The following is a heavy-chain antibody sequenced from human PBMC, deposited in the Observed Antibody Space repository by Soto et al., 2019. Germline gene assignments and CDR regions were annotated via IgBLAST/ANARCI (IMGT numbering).Heavy chain of an antibody. CDR3: AIPTSRYCSGGSCYFPAVY. D-gene: IGHD2-15*01. Sequence: GGSLRLSCAASGFTFSSYAMSWVRQAPGKGLEWVSAISGSGGSTYYADSVKGRFTISRDNSKNTLYLQMNSLRAEDTAVYYCAIPTSRYCSGGSCYFPAVYWGQGTLVTVSS. CDR1: GFTFSSYA. CDR2: ISGSGGST. J-gene: IGHJ4*02. V-gene: IGHV3-23*01.